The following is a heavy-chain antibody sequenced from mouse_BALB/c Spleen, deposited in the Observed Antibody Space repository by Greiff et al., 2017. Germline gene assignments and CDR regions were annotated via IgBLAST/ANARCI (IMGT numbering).Heavy chain of an antibody. CDR1: GYTFTDYY. CDR2: IYPGSGNT. Sequence: VQLQQSGAELARPGASVKLSCKASGYTFTDYYINWVKQRTGQGLEWIGEIYPGSGNTYYNEKFKGKATLTADKSSSTAYMQLSSLTSEDSAVYFCARWGYYGNSDWGQGTTLTVSS. V-gene: IGHV1-77*01. CDR3: ARWGYYGNSD. J-gene: IGHJ2*01. D-gene: IGHD2-1*01.